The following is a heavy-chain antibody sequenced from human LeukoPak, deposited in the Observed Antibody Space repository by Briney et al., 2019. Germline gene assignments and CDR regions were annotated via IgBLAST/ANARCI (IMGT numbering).Heavy chain of an antibody. CDR3: ARTVVVVPAASRFEGVRWFDP. D-gene: IGHD2-2*01. V-gene: IGHV4-39*07. J-gene: IGHJ5*02. CDR1: GGSISSTNYY. CDR2: IYYSGST. Sequence: SETLSLTCTVSGGSISSTNYYWGWIRQPPGKGLEWIGSIYYSGSTYFNPSLKSRVTISVDTSKNQFSLKLSSVTAADTAVYYCARTVVVVPAASRFEGVRWFDPWGQGTLVTVSS.